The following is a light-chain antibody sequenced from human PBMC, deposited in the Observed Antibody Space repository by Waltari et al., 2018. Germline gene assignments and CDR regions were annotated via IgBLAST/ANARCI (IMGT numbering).Light chain of an antibody. CDR3: QSYDSSLDSVV. Sequence: QSVLTQPPSVSGAPGQRVTIPCSGSSSNLGAGHDVPWYQQLPGTAPKLLIYGISVRPSGVPNRFSHSKSGASASLAITGLQADDEGHYYCQSYDSSLDSVVFGGGTKLTVL. V-gene: IGLV1-40*01. CDR2: GIS. J-gene: IGLJ2*01. CDR1: SSNLGAGHD.